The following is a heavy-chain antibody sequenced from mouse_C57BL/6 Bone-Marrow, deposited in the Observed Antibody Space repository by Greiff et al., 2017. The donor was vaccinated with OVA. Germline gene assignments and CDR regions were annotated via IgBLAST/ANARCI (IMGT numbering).Heavy chain of an antibody. CDR1: GFSLTSYG. CDR2: IWSGGST. V-gene: IGHV2-2*01. J-gene: IGHJ3*01. CDR3: ARNTPYGNYEGFAY. D-gene: IGHD2-1*01. Sequence: VQVVESGPGLVQPSQSLSITCTVSGFSLTSYGVHWVRQSPGKGLEWLGVIWSGGSTDYNAAFISRLSISKDNSKSQVFFKMNSLQADDTAIYYCARNTPYGNYEGFAYWGQGTLVTVSA.